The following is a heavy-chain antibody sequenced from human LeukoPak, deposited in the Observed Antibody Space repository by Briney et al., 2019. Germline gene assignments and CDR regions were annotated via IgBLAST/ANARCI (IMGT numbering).Heavy chain of an antibody. CDR3: ARDPVLRYFDWSSFHYFDY. V-gene: IGHV3-7*01. CDR1: GFTFSSYW. Sequence: GGSLRLSCAASGFTFSSYWMSWVRQAPGKGLEWVANIKQDGSEKYYVDSVKGRFTISRDNAKNSLYLQMNSLRAEDTAVYYCARDPVLRYFDWSSFHYFDYWGQGTLVTVSS. D-gene: IGHD3-9*01. CDR2: IKQDGSEK. J-gene: IGHJ4*02.